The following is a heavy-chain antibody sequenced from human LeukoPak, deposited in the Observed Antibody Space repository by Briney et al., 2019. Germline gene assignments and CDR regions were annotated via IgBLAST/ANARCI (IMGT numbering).Heavy chain of an antibody. J-gene: IGHJ6*03. CDR1: GGTFSSYA. CDR3: ARSSLPYYYYYYMDV. Sequence: SVKLSFKSSGGTFSSYAISWVRQAPGQGLEWMGGIIPIFGTANDAQKFQGRVTITTDESTSTAYMELSSLRSVDTAVYYCARSSLPYYYYYYMDVWGKGTTVTVSS. CDR2: IIPIFGTA. V-gene: IGHV1-69*05. D-gene: IGHD6-6*01.